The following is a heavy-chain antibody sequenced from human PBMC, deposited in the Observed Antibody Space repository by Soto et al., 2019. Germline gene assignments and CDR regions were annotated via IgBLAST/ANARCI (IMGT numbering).Heavy chain of an antibody. CDR2: NSSSSSYI. J-gene: IGHJ6*02. D-gene: IGHD6-6*01. V-gene: IGHV3-21*01. Sequence: EVQLVESGGGLVKPGGSLRLSCAASGFTFSSYSMNWVRQAPGKGLEWVSSNSSSSSYIYYADSVKGRFTISRDNAKNSLYLQMNSLRAEDTAVYYCARASGIAARLGYYYYYGMDVWGQGTTVTVSS. CDR1: GFTFSSYS. CDR3: ARASGIAARLGYYYYYGMDV.